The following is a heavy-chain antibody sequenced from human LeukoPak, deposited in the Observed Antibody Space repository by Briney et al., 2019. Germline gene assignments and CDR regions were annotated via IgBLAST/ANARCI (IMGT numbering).Heavy chain of an antibody. CDR2: ISGGGDII. D-gene: IGHD2-8*01. Sequence: GGSLRLSCAASGFTFSSYSMNWVRQAPGKGLEWVSTISGGGDIIYYADSVKGRFTISRDNSKNTLNLQMNSLRAEDTAIYYCAKYAITSRSWFDPWGQGTLVTVSS. CDR3: AKYAITSRSWFDP. CDR1: GFTFSSYS. V-gene: IGHV3-23*01. J-gene: IGHJ5*02.